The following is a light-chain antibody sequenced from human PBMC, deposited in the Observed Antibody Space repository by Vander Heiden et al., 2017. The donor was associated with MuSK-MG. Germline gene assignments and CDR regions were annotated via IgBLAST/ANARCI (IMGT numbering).Light chain of an antibody. V-gene: IGLV2-14*01. CDR2: DVS. CDR3: SANTSSSTLGVV. CDR1: SSDVGGYNY. J-gene: IGLJ2*01. Sequence: QSALTQPASVSGSPGQSIPISCTGTSSDVGGYNYVSWYQQHPGKAPRLMIYDVSNRPSGGSHRFFGSKSGNTASLTISGLQAEDEADYYCSANTSSSTLGVVFGGGTKLTVL.